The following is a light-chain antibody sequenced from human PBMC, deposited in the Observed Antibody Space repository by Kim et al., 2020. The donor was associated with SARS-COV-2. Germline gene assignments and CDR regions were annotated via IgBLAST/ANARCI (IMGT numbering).Light chain of an antibody. CDR1: KLGDKY. J-gene: IGLJ2*01. CDR3: QAWDSSTVV. Sequence: SYELTQPPSVSVSPGQTASITCSGDKLGDKYACWYQQKPGQSPVLVIYKDSNRPSGIPERFSGSNSGNTATLTISGTQAIDEADYYCQAWDSSTVVFGGGTQLTVL. CDR2: KDS. V-gene: IGLV3-1*01.